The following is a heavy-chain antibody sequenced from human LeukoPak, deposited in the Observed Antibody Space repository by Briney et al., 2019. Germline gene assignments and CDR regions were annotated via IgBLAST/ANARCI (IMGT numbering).Heavy chain of an antibody. Sequence: GASVKVSCKASGGTFSSYAISWVRQAPGQGLEWMGWINPNSGGTNYAQKFQGRVTMSSDTSTSTVYMELSSLRSEDTAVYFCARVGVTAATADYWGQGTLVTVSS. D-gene: IGHD6-25*01. CDR2: INPNSGGT. V-gene: IGHV1-2*02. J-gene: IGHJ4*02. CDR1: GGTFSSYA. CDR3: ARVGVTAATADY.